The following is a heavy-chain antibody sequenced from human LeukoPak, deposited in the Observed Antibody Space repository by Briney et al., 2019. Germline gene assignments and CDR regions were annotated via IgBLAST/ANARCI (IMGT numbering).Heavy chain of an antibody. D-gene: IGHD2-2*01. CDR3: AGGPRLYYCSSTSCALDWFDP. Sequence: SETLSLTCAVYGGSFSGYYWSWIRQPPGKGLEWIGEINHSGSTNYNPSLKSRVTISVDTSKNQFSLKLSSVTAADTAVYYCAGGPRLYYCSSTSCALDWFDPWGQGALVTVSS. V-gene: IGHV4-34*01. CDR2: INHSGST. J-gene: IGHJ5*02. CDR1: GGSFSGYY.